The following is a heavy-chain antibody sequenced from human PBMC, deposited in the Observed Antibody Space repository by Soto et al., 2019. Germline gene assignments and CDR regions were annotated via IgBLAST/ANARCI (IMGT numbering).Heavy chain of an antibody. CDR3: ARDLGSGYGPGDY. CDR2: IIPIFGTT. Sequence: QVQLVQSGAEVKKPGSSVKVSCKTSGDIFSGYSISWVRQAPGQGLEWMGGIIPIFGTTNYAQRFHGRVTITADKSTSTVYMELYSLKSEATAVYYCARDLGSGYGPGDYWGQGTLVTVSS. D-gene: IGHD5-12*01. CDR1: GDIFSGYS. J-gene: IGHJ4*02. V-gene: IGHV1-69*14.